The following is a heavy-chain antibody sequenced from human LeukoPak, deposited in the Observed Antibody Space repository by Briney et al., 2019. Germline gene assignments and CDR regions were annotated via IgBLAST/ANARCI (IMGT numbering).Heavy chain of an antibody. CDR2: ISGSGGST. V-gene: IGHV3-23*01. Sequence: GGSLRLSCAASGFTFSSYAMSWVRQAPGKGLEWVSAISGSGGSTYYVDSVKGRFTISRDNSKNTLYLQMNSLRAEDTAVYYCAKEPVPYCGGDCYGFDYWGQGTLVTVSS. CDR1: GFTFSSYA. J-gene: IGHJ4*02. D-gene: IGHD2-21*02. CDR3: AKEPVPYCGGDCYGFDY.